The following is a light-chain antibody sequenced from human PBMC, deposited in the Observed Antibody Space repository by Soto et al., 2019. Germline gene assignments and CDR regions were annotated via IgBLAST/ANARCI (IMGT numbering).Light chain of an antibody. V-gene: IGLV1-40*01. Sequence: QSVLTQPPSVTGAPGQRVTISCTGSHSDIGAGYGVHWYQQFPHSAPKLLIYDTTNRPSGVPDRFPGSRSGTSASLAITGLQAEDEADYYCQSFDSSRIGLLFGGGTKLTVL. J-gene: IGLJ2*01. CDR3: QSFDSSRIGLL. CDR1: HSDIGAGYG. CDR2: DTT.